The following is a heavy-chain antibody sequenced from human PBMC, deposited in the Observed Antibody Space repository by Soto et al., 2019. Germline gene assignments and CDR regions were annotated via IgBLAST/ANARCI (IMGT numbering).Heavy chain of an antibody. J-gene: IGHJ4*02. Sequence: ASVKVSCKASGYTFNYYGVSWVRQAPGQGLEWVGWISAHNGDTKYAQNLQGRLTLTTDTSTSTAYMELTSLTSDDTAVYYCARDWSRYFDSSGLMWFYWGQGTLVTVSS. CDR1: GYTFNYYG. CDR3: ARDWSRYFDSSGLMWFY. V-gene: IGHV1-18*04. CDR2: ISAHNGDT. D-gene: IGHD3-22*01.